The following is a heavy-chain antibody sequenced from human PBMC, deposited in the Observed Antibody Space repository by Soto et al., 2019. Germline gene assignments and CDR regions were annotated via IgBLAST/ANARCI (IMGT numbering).Heavy chain of an antibody. V-gene: IGHV3-23*01. D-gene: IGHD2-15*01. CDR2: ISGSGGST. CDR3: AKDGPGGYCSGGSCYFDY. CDR1: GLTFSSYS. Sequence: HPGGSLRLSCAASGLTFSSYSMSWVRQEPGKGLEWVSAISGSGGSTYYADSVKGRFTISRDNSKNTLYLQMNSLRAEDTAVYYCAKDGPGGYCSGGSCYFDYWGQGTLVTVSS. J-gene: IGHJ4*02.